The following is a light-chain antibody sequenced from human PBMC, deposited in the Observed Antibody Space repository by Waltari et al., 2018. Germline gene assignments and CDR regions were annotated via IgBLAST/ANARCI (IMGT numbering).Light chain of an antibody. J-gene: IGLJ2*01. CDR1: SSDVGGSNY. Sequence: QSALTQPPSASGSPGQSVTISCTGTSSDVGGSNYVSWYQQHPGKAPKLMIYEVSERPSGVPVRFSGSKSGNKASLTGSGLQADDEADYYCSSLAGGGYVVFGGGTKVTVL. V-gene: IGLV2-8*01. CDR3: SSLAGGGYVV. CDR2: EVS.